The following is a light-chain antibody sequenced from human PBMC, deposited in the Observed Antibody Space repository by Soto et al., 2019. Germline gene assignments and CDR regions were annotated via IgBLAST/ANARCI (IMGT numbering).Light chain of an antibody. CDR1: QSINNY. V-gene: IGKV1-39*01. CDR2: TAF. Sequence: DIQMTQSPSSLSASIGDTVTITCRATQSINNYLNWYQQKPGKAPKLLIYTAFILQAGVPSRFSGSGSGTDFTLTITNLQPEDVATYYCQQGYNIPFTFGQGTRLEMK. CDR3: QQGYNIPFT. J-gene: IGKJ5*01.